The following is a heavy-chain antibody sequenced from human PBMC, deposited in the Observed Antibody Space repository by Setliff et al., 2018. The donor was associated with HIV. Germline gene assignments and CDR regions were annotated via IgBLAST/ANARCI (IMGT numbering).Heavy chain of an antibody. CDR2: INPSGGST. V-gene: IGHV1-46*01. J-gene: IGHJ6*03. CDR3: GSIMVGGAMSYSYYYMDV. CDR1: GYTFTSYY. D-gene: IGHD3-16*01. Sequence: ASVKVSCKASGYTFTSYYMHWVRQAPGQGLEWMGIINPSGGSTSYAQKFQGRVTMTRDTSTSTFYMELSSLRSEDTAVYYCGSIMVGGAMSYSYYYMDVWGKGTTVTAP.